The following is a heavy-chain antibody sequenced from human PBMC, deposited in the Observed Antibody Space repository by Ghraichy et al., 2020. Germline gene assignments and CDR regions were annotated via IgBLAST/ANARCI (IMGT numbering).Heavy chain of an antibody. V-gene: IGHV4-39*01. CDR1: GASISDSYYY. CDR2: IYHSGST. J-gene: IGHJ4*01. D-gene: IGHD6-13*01. CDR3: ARPSAAAGYSYFDF. Sequence: SETLSLTCTVSGASISDSYYYWGWIRQPPGKGLEWIGSIYHSGSTNYNPSLNGRVTISIDTSRNQFSLKLSSVTAADTAVYYCARPSAAAGYSYFDFCGHKGLVAVSS.